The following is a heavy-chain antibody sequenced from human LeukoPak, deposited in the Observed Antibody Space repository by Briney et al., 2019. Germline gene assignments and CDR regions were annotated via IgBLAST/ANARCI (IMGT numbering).Heavy chain of an antibody. Sequence: SETLSLTCTGSGGSISSSTYYWGWIRQPPGKGLEWIGSIYYSGTTYYNPSLKSRVTISVDMSKNQFSLKLSSVTAADTAVYYCARQDNYYFDYWSQGILVTASS. V-gene: IGHV4-39*01. CDR2: IYYSGTT. CDR1: GGSISSSTYY. D-gene: IGHD1-20*01. CDR3: ARQDNYYFDY. J-gene: IGHJ4*02.